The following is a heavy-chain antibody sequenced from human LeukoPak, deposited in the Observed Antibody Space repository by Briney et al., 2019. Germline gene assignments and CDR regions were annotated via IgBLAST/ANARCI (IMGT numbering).Heavy chain of an antibody. Sequence: SETLSLTCTVSGYSISSGYYWGWIRQPPGKGLEWIGSIYHSGSTYYNPSLKSRVTISVDTSKNQFSLKLSSVTAADTAVYYCARGPYVLRFLEWSFGAFDIWGQGTMVTVSS. D-gene: IGHD3-3*01. CDR3: ARGPYVLRFLEWSFGAFDI. CDR1: GYSISSGYY. CDR2: IYHSGST. J-gene: IGHJ3*02. V-gene: IGHV4-38-2*02.